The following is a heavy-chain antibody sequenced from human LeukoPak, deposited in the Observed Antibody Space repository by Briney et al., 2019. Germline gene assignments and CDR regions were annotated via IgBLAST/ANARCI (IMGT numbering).Heavy chain of an antibody. V-gene: IGHV1-46*01. CDR3: ARDATPSAHYYGMDV. J-gene: IGHJ6*02. Sequence: AASVKVSCKASGYTFTSYYMHWVRQAPGQGLEWMGIINPSGGSTSYALKFQGRVTMTRDTSTSTVYMELSSLRSEDTAVYYCARDATPSAHYYGMDVWGQGTTVTVSS. CDR1: GYTFTSYY. CDR2: INPSGGST.